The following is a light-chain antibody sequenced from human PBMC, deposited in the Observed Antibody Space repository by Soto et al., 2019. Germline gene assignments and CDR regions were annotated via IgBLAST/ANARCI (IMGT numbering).Light chain of an antibody. V-gene: IGKV3-11*01. J-gene: IGKJ5*01. Sequence: EIVLTQSPATLSLSAGERATLSCRASQSVGSYLAWYQQKPGQAPRPLIYDASNRATGIPARFSGSGSGTDFTLTISSLEPEDFAVYYCQQRSNWPTITFGQGTRLEIK. CDR2: DAS. CDR1: QSVGSY. CDR3: QQRSNWPTIT.